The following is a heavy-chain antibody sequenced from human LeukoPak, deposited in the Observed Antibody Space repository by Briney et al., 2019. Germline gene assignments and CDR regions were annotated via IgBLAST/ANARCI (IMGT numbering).Heavy chain of an antibody. CDR1: GFTFSSYW. D-gene: IGHD2-2*02. J-gene: IGHJ6*03. CDR2: INTDGSST. Sequence: GGSLRLSCAASGFTFSSYWMHWVRQAPGKGLVWVSRINTDGSSTSYADSVKGRFTISRDNAKNTLYLQMNSLRAEDTAVYYCARDAQSPDHCSSTSCYTAYYMDVWGKGTTVTVSS. CDR3: ARDAQSPDHCSSTSCYTAYYMDV. V-gene: IGHV3-74*01.